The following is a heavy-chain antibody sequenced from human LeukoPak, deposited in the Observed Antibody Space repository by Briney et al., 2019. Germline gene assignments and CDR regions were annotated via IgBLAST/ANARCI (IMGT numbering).Heavy chain of an antibody. CDR3: ARGLRYYYDSSGYPLDY. J-gene: IGHJ4*02. CDR2: INAGNGNT. V-gene: IGHV1-3*01. CDR1: GYTFTSYA. D-gene: IGHD3-22*01. Sequence: ASVKVSCKASGYTFTSYAMHWVRQAPGQRLEWMGWINAGNGNTKYSQKFQGRVTITRGTSASTAYMELSSLRSEDTAVYYCARGLRYYYDSSGYPLDYWGQGTLVTVSS.